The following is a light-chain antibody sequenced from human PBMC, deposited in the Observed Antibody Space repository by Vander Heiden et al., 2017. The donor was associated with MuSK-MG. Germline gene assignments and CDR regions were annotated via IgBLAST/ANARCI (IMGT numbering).Light chain of an antibody. V-gene: IGKV1-6*01. CDR1: QDISSD. CDR3: LQDNSYPFT. J-gene: IGKJ3*01. CDR2: AAS. Sequence: AIQMTQSPSSLSASVGDRVTITCLASQDISSDLGWYQQRPGKAPNLLIYAASSPQNGVPSRFSGSGSGTNFTLTISSLQPEDFATYYCLQDNSYPFTFGPGSKVEIK.